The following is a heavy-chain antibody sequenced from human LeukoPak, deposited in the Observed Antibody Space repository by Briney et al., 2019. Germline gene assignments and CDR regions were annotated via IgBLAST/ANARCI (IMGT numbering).Heavy chain of an antibody. D-gene: IGHD3-9*01. CDR3: ARDRVLRYFDWFTYYMDV. CDR1: GYTFTSYY. Sequence: ASVKVSCKASGYTFTSYYMHWVRQAPGQGLEWMGIINPSGGSTSYAQKFQGRVTMTRDMSTSTVYMELSSLRSEDTAVYYCARDRVLRYFDWFTYYMDVWGKGTTVTVSS. V-gene: IGHV1-46*01. CDR2: INPSGGST. J-gene: IGHJ6*03.